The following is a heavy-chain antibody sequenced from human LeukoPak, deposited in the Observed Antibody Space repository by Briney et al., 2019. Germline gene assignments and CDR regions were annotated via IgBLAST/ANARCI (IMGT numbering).Heavy chain of an antibody. Sequence: SETLSLTCTVSGGSISSSGYYWGWIRQPPGKGLEWIASIYYSGSTYYNPSLKSRVTISVDTSKNQLSLKLSSLTAADTAVYYCARHEYSGSYYGLSWFDPWGQGTLVTVYS. V-gene: IGHV4-39*01. D-gene: IGHD1-26*01. CDR2: IYYSGST. CDR1: GGSISSSGYY. CDR3: ARHEYSGSYYGLSWFDP. J-gene: IGHJ5*02.